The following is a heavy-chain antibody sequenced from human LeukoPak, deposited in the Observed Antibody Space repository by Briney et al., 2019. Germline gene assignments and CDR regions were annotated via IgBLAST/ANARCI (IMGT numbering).Heavy chain of an antibody. Sequence: GQSLKISCKGSGYSFTSYWIGWVRQMPGKGLEWMGIIYPGDSETRYSPSFQGQFTISGDKSISTAYLQWSSLKASGTAMYYCARRIAARPLGEYYFDYWGQGTLVTVSS. V-gene: IGHV5-51*01. J-gene: IGHJ4*02. CDR3: ARRIAARPLGEYYFDY. CDR1: GYSFTSYW. D-gene: IGHD6-6*01. CDR2: IYPGDSET.